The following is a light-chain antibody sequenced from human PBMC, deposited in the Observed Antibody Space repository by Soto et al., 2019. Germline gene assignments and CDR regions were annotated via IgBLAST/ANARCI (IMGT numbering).Light chain of an antibody. J-gene: IGKJ5*01. CDR3: QQYGSSPIT. CDR1: QSVSNNY. CDR2: GAS. V-gene: IGKV3-20*01. Sequence: EIVMTHSPATLAVSPGDTVTLSCRASQSVSNNYLAWYQQKPGQAPRLLIYGASNRATGIPDRFSGSGSGTDFTLTISRLEPEDFAVYYCQQYGSSPITFGQGTRLEIK.